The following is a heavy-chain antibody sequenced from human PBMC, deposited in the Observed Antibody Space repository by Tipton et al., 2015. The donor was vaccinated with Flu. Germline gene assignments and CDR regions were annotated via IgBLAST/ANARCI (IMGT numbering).Heavy chain of an antibody. V-gene: IGHV4-31*03. CDR3: ARATNPDIAAAGYFFDY. J-gene: IGHJ4*02. CDR2: IYYTGST. CDR1: GGSINSGGYY. D-gene: IGHD6-13*01. Sequence: TLSLTCTVSGGSINSGGYYWSWIRQHPGKGLEWIGYIYYTGSTYYNPSLKSRLTMSVDTSKNQFSLKLGSVTAADTAVYYCARATNPDIAAAGYFFDYWGQGTQVTVSS.